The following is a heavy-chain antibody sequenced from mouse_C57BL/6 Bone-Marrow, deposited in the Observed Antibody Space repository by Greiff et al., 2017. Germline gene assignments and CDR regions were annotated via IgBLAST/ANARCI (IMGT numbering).Heavy chain of an antibody. CDR2: ISNGGGST. CDR1: GFTFSDYY. D-gene: IGHD4-1*01. CDR3: ARPGWDECAY. J-gene: IGHJ3*01. V-gene: IGHV5-12*01. Sequence: EVMLVESEGGLVQPGGSLKLSCAASGFTFSDYYMYWVRQTPEKRLEWVAYISNGGGSTDYPDTVKGRFTISRDNAKNTLYLQMSRLKSEDTAMYYCARPGWDECAYWGQGTLVTVSA.